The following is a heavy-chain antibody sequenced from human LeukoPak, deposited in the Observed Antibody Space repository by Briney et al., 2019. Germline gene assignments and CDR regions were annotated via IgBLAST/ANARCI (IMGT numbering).Heavy chain of an antibody. D-gene: IGHD2-21*02. J-gene: IGHJ4*02. CDR3: AKDPRCGGDCYSDDY. CDR2: IRYGGSNK. CDR1: GFTFSSYG. V-gene: IGHV3-30*02. Sequence: GGSLRLSCAASGFTFSSYGMHWVRQAPGKGLEWVAFIRYGGSNKYYADSVKGRFTISRDNSKNTLYLQMNSLRGEDTAVYYCAKDPRCGGDCYSDDYWGQGTLVTVSS.